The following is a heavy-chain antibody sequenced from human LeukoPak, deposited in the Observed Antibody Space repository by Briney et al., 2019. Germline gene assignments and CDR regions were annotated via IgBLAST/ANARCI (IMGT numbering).Heavy chain of an antibody. D-gene: IGHD3-3*01. CDR2: ISGSDDST. CDR3: AKATYDFWSGYSFDY. CDR1: GFTFSSYA. J-gene: IGHJ4*02. Sequence: QAGGSLRLSCAASGFTFSSYAMSWVRQAPGKGLEWVSAISGSDDSTYYADSVKGRFTISRDSSKNTLNLQMNSLRAEDTAVYYCAKATYDFWSGYSFDYWGQGTLVTVSS. V-gene: IGHV3-23*01.